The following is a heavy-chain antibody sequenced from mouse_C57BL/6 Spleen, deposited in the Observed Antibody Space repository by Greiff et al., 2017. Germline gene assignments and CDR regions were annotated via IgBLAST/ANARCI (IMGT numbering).Heavy chain of an antibody. CDR3: ARSEEYKGSAWFAY. D-gene: IGHD5-1*01. V-gene: IGHV14-2*01. CDR2: IDPEDGET. Sequence: VQLQQSGAELVKPGASVKLSCTASGFNITDYYMHWVKQRTEQGLEWIGRIDPEDGETKYAPKFQGKATIPADTSSNTAYLHLSSLTSEDTTVYYCARSEEYKGSAWFAYWGQGTLVTVSA. J-gene: IGHJ3*01. CDR1: GFNITDYY.